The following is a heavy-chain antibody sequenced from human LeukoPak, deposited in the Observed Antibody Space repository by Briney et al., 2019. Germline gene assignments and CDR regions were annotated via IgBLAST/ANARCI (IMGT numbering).Heavy chain of an antibody. CDR3: ARDRDYYDSSGYSDAFDI. CDR1: GFTFSSYG. J-gene: IGHJ3*02. CDR2: ISGSGGST. D-gene: IGHD3-22*01. V-gene: IGHV3-23*01. Sequence: GGTLRLSCAASGFTFSSYGMSWVRQAPGKGLEWVSAISGSGGSTYYADSVKGRFTISRDNAKNSLYLQMNSLRAEDTAVYYCARDRDYYDSSGYSDAFDIWGQGTMVTVSS.